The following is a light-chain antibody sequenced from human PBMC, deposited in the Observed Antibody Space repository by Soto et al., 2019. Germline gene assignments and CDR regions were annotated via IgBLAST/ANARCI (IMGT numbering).Light chain of an antibody. CDR2: QAS. CDR1: QSINTW. Sequence: DIQMTQSPSTLSASVGDRVTITCRASQSINTWLAWYQQKPGIAPKLLIYQASSLKSGVPSRFSGSGSGTEFTLTISSLQPDDFATYYCQQYNSYRPFGQGTKVEIK. CDR3: QQYNSYRP. V-gene: IGKV1-5*03. J-gene: IGKJ1*01.